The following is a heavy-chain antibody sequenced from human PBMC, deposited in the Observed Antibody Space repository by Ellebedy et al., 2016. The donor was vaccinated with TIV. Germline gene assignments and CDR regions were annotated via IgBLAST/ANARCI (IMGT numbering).Heavy chain of an antibody. CDR3: VTDGSYGDYRYPTHAFEF. D-gene: IGHD4-17*01. CDR1: GFTFSSYW. J-gene: IGHJ3*01. Sequence: GESLKISCAAPGFTFSSYWMSWVRQAPGKGLEWVANINQDGSEKYYVDSVKGRFTISRDNAKNSLYLQMNGLGAEDTAVYYCVTDGSYGDYRYPTHAFEFWGQGTMVTVSS. V-gene: IGHV3-7*01. CDR2: INQDGSEK.